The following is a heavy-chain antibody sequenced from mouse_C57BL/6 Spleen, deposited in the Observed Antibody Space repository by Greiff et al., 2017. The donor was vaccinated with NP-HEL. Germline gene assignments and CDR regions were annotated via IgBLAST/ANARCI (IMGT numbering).Heavy chain of an antibody. CDR1: GFTFNTYA. J-gene: IGHJ4*01. CDR3: SYGSSYPYAMDY. V-gene: IGHV10-3*01. D-gene: IGHD1-1*01. Sequence: EVMLVESGGGLVQPKGSLKLSCAASGFTFNTYAMHWVRQAPGKGLEWVARIRSKSSNYATYYADSVKDRFTISRDDSQSMLYLQMNNLKTEDTAMYYCSYGSSYPYAMDYWGQGTSVTVSS. CDR2: IRSKSSNYAT.